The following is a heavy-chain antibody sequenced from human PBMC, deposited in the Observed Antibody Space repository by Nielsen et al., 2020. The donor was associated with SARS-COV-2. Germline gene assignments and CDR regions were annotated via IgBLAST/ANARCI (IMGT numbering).Heavy chain of an antibody. Sequence: ASVKVSCKASGYTFTSYAMNWVRQAPGQGLEWMGWINTNTGNPTYAQGFTGRLVFSLDTSVSTAYLQISSLKAEDTAVYYCARYYSPRYCSSTSCLNGYYYYGMDVWGQGTTVTVSS. CDR2: INTNTGNP. CDR3: ARYYSPRYCSSTSCLNGYYYYGMDV. CDR1: GYTFTSYA. V-gene: IGHV7-4-1*02. J-gene: IGHJ6*02. D-gene: IGHD2-2*01.